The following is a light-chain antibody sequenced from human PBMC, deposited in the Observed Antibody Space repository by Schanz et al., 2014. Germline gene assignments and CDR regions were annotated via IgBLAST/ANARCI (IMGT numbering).Light chain of an antibody. CDR1: QTIGIW. CDR3: QQYNSYSFT. Sequence: DIQMTQSPSTLSASVGDRVTLTCRASQTIGIWLAWYQQKPGKSPNLLIYDASSLQSRVPSRFSGSGSGTEFTLTISSLQPDDFATYYCQQYNSYSFTFGPGTKVDI. V-gene: IGKV1-5*01. J-gene: IGKJ3*01. CDR2: DAS.